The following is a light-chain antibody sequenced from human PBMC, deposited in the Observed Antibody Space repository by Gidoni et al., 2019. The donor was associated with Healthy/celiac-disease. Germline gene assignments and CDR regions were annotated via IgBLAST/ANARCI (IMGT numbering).Light chain of an antibody. CDR3: SSYTSSSTL. CDR2: EVS. Sequence: QSALTQPASESGSPGQSITSSCTGTSSDVGGYNYVSWYQQHPGKAPKLMIYEVSNRPSGVSNRFSGSKSGNTASLTISGLQAEDEADYYCSSYTSSSTLFGGGTKLTVL. V-gene: IGLV2-14*01. CDR1: SSDVGGYNY. J-gene: IGLJ2*01.